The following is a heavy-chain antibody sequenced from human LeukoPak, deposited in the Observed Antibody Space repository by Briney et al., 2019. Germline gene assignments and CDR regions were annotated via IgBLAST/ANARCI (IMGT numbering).Heavy chain of an antibody. CDR2: ISGSGGST. J-gene: IGHJ4*02. Sequence: GGSLRLSCAASGFTFSSYAMSWVRQAPGKGLEWVSAISGSGGSTYYADSVKGRFTISRDNSKNTLYLQMDNLRVDDTAVYYCARDLSAAYDFWGQGILVTVSS. D-gene: IGHD2-21*01. CDR1: GFTFSSYA. CDR3: ARDLSAAYDF. V-gene: IGHV3-23*01.